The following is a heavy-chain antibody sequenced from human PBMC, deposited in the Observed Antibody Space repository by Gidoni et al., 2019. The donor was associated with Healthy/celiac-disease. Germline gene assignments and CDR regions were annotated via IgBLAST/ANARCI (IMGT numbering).Heavy chain of an antibody. V-gene: IGHV1-3*01. CDR2: INAGNGNT. J-gene: IGHJ5*02. D-gene: IGHD2-2*01. CDR3: ASGQSADT. CDR1: GYTFTSYA. Sequence: AEVKMPVASLKASCKTSGYTFTSYAMNWVRQAPGQRRERIGWINAGNGNTKYSQKVQGRVTIARDTSASTAYRELITLGSEDTAVYYCASGQSADTWGQGTLVTVSS.